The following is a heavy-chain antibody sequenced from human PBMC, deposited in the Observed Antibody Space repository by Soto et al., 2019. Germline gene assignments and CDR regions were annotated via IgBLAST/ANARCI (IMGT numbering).Heavy chain of an antibody. D-gene: IGHD4-17*01. CDR3: ARSLTVTRFDQ. V-gene: IGHV4-59*01. CDR2: VFYTGST. CDR1: GGSMSNTY. J-gene: IGHJ4*02. Sequence: QVHLQESGPGLVKPSETLSLFCNVSGGSMSNTYWSWIRQAPGKGLEWIGYVFYTGSTNYNPSLKSRVSISVDTSKKHFSLRLNSVTAADTAVYYCARSLTVTRFDQWGQGTRVTVS.